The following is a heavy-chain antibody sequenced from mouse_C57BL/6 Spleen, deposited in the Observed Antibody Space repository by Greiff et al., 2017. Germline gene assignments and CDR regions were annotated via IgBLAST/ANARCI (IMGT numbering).Heavy chain of an antibody. CDR2: INPSSGYT. Sequence: QVQLQQSGAELAKPGASVKLSCKASGYTFTSYWMHWVKQRPGQGLEWIGYINPSSGYTKYNQKFKDKATLTADKSSSTAYMQLSSLAYEDSAVYYCAAYYSNYAAWFAYWGQGTLVTVSA. CDR1: GYTFTSYW. CDR3: AAYYSNYAAWFAY. J-gene: IGHJ3*01. V-gene: IGHV1-7*01. D-gene: IGHD2-5*01.